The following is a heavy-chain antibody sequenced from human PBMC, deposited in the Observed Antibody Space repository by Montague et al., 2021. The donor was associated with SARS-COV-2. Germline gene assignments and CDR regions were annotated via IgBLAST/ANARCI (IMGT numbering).Heavy chain of an antibody. CDR2: IYYSGST. D-gene: IGHD3-3*01. V-gene: IGHV4-39*07. Sequence: SETLSLTCTVSGGAISSSSYYWGWIRQPPGRGLEWIGSIYYSGSTYYNPSLKSRVTISVETSKNQLSLKLSSVTAADTAVYFCARGALTGGNHEFWRGYYTIPLDYWSQGTLVTVSS. CDR1: GGAISSSSYY. J-gene: IGHJ4*02. CDR3: ARGALTGGNHEFWRGYYTIPLDY.